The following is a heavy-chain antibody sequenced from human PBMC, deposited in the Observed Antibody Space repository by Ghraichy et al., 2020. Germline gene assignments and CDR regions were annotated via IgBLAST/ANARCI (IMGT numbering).Heavy chain of an antibody. CDR3: ARHSDNIVVVPGFDY. CDR1: GGSISSSSYY. D-gene: IGHD2-2*01. CDR2: IYYTGST. V-gene: IGHV4-39*01. J-gene: IGHJ4*02. Sequence: SETLSLTCTVSGGSISSSSYYWGWIRQPPGKGLEWIGSIYYTGSTYYNPSLKSRVTISVDTSKNQFSLKLSSVTATDTAVYYCARHSDNIVVVPGFDYWGQGTLVTVSS.